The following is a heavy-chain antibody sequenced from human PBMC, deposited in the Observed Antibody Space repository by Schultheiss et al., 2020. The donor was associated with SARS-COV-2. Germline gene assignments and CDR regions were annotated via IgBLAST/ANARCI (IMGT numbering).Heavy chain of an antibody. D-gene: IGHD6-6*01. V-gene: IGHV3-33*05. CDR1: GFTFSCCG. J-gene: IGHJ6*02. CDR2: ISYDGTNK. Sequence: GGSLRLSCAASGFTFSCCGMHWVRQAPGKGLEWVAVISYDGTNKYYADSVKGRFTISRDNSKNTLYLQMNSLRAEDTAVYYCAREQQLVHFYYYGMDVWGQGTTVAVSS. CDR3: AREQQLVHFYYYGMDV.